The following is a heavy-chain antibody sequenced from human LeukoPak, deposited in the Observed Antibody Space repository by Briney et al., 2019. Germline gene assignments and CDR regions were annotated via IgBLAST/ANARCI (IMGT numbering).Heavy chain of an antibody. CDR2: TLYRSKWSY. J-gene: IGHJ6*03. CDR1: GDGVSSNDAA. Sequence: SQTLSLTCAISGDGVSSNDAAWNWIRQSPSRGLEWLGRTLYRSKWSYDYAVSVRGRITINPDTSKNQFSLQLSSVTPEDTAVYYCARVAGLRYYMDAWGKGTTVTVSS. D-gene: IGHD6-13*01. CDR3: ARVAGLRYYMDA. V-gene: IGHV6-1*01.